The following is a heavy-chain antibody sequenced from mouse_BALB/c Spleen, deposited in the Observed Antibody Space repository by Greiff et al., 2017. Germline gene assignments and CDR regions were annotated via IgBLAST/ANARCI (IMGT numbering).Heavy chain of an antibody. CDR2: IWAGGST. CDR1: GFSLTSYG. J-gene: IGHJ2*01. D-gene: IGHD2-1*01. V-gene: IGHV2-9*02. CDR3: ARDRGGNYAFFDY. Sequence: VQLVESGPGLVAPSQSLSITCTVSGFSLTSYGVHWVRQPPGKGLEWLGVIWAGGSTNYNSALMSRLSISKDNSKSQVFLKMNSLQTDDTAMYYCARDRGGNYAFFDYWGQGTTLTVSS.